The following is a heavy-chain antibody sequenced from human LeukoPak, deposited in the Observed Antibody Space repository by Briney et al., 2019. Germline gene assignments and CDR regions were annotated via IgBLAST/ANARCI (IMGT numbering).Heavy chain of an antibody. CDR2: ISGSGHKS. J-gene: IGHJ4*02. CDR1: GGSISSSSYY. D-gene: IGHD4-23*01. Sequence: PSETLSLTCTVSGGSISSSSYYWGWVRQAPGKGLECVSAISGSGHKSYYADSVKGRFTISRDNSKNTLYLQMNSLRAEDTAVYYCAKGGYGGKSYWGQGTLVTVSS. CDR3: AKGGYGGKSY. V-gene: IGHV3-23*01.